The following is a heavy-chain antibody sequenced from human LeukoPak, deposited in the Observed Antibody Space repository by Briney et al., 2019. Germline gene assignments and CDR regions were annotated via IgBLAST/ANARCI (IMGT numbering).Heavy chain of an antibody. CDR2: IYPSDSDT. CDR1: AYTFNNYW. CDR3: ARRRQAGQSYFDS. J-gene: IGHJ4*02. Sequence: KVGESLKISCKGSAYTFNNYWIGWVRQMPGKGLEWMGIIYPSDSDTRYSPSFQGQATFSADKSSNTAYLQWSNLRASDTAAYYCARRRQAGQSYFDSWGQGTLVTVSS. V-gene: IGHV5-51*01.